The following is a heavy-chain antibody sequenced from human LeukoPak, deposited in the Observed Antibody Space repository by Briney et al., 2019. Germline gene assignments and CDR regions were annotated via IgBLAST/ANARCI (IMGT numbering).Heavy chain of an antibody. D-gene: IGHD4-17*01. CDR2: ISAYNGNT. V-gene: IGHV1-18*01. CDR3: ARDGMGYGDLISRAYYYYGMDV. J-gene: IGHJ6*02. CDR1: GYTFTSYG. Sequence: ASVKVSCKASGYTFTSYGISWVRQAPGQGLEWMGWISAYNGNTNHAQKLQGRVTMTTDTSTSTAYMELRSLRSDDTAVYYCARDGMGYGDLISRAYYYYGMDVWGQGTTVTVSS.